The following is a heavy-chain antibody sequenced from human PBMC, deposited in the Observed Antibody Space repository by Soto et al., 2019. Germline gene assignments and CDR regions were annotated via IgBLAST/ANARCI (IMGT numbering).Heavy chain of an antibody. CDR2: ISYDGSNK. CDR3: AKDIWFGELLSDAFDS. J-gene: IGHJ3*02. CDR1: GFTFSSYG. Sequence: GGSLRLSCAASGFTFSSYGMHWVRQAPGKGLEWVAVISYDGSNKYYADSVKGRFTISRDNSKNTLYLQMNSLRAEDTAVYYCAKDIWFGELLSDAFDSWGQGTMVTVSS. V-gene: IGHV3-30*18. D-gene: IGHD3-10*01.